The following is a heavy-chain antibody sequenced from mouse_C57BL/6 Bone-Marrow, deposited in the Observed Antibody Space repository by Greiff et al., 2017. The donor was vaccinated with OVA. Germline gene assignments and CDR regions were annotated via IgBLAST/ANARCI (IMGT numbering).Heavy chain of an antibody. Sequence: VQLQHPGAELVKPGASVKMSCKASGYTFTSYWITWVKQRPGQGLEWIGDIYPGSGSTNYNEKFKSKATLTVDTSSSTAYMQLSSLTSEDSAVYYCAREGPPYYYFDYWGQGTTLTVSS. CDR2: IYPGSGST. CDR1: GYTFTSYW. V-gene: IGHV1-55*01. D-gene: IGHD2-10*01. J-gene: IGHJ2*01. CDR3: AREGPPYYYFDY.